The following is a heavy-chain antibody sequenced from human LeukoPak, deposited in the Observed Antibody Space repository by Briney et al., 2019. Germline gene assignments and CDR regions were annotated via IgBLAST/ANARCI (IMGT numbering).Heavy chain of an antibody. CDR3: ARDHNYAFDN. Sequence: GGSLRLSCTASGFPFIEYSMNWVRQAPGKGVEWISYIGIDSGNTKYADSVRGRFTISADKAKNSLYLQMNSLRVEDTAVYYCARDHNYAFDNWGQGTLVSVAS. V-gene: IGHV3-48*01. D-gene: IGHD1-1*01. CDR1: GFPFIEYS. J-gene: IGHJ4*02. CDR2: IGIDSGNT.